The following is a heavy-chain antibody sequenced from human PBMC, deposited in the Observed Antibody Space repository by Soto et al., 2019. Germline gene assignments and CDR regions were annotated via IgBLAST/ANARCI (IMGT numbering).Heavy chain of an antibody. V-gene: IGHV4-59*01. J-gene: IGHJ4*02. D-gene: IGHD1-26*01. CDR3: ARGYRGVRSLNDY. CDR1: GGSISSYY. CDR2: IYYSGST. Sequence: SETLSLTCTVSGGSISSYYWSWIRQPPGKGLEWIGYIYYSGSTNYNPSLKSRVTISVDTSKNQFSLKLSSVTAADTAVYYCARGYRGVRSLNDYWGQGTLVTVSS.